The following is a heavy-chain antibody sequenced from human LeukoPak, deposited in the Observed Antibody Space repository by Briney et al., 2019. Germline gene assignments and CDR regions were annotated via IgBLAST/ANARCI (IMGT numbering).Heavy chain of an antibody. CDR2: ISGSGGST. Sequence: GGSLRLSSAASGFTFSSYAMSWVRQAPGKGLEWVSAISGSGGSTYYADSVKGRFTISRDNAKNTLYLQINSLRAEDTAVYYCARVGRYDSSGYYYRDYWGQGTLVTVSS. D-gene: IGHD3-22*01. J-gene: IGHJ4*02. CDR1: GFTFSSYA. CDR3: ARVGRYDSSGYYYRDY. V-gene: IGHV3-23*01.